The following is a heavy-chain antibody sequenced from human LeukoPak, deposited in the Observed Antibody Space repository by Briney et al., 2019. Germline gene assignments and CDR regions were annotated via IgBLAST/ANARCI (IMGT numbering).Heavy chain of an antibody. Sequence: SQTLSLTCAVSGDSISSGAYSWTWIRQPPGKGLEWIGYIYQTGSAYYNPSLKSRVTILVERSKNQFSLRLSSVTAADTAVYYCARESHYDSSGYNYFDLWGQGTLVTVSS. D-gene: IGHD3-22*01. CDR2: IYQTGSA. V-gene: IGHV4-30-2*01. CDR1: GDSISSGAYS. J-gene: IGHJ4*02. CDR3: ARESHYDSSGYNYFDL.